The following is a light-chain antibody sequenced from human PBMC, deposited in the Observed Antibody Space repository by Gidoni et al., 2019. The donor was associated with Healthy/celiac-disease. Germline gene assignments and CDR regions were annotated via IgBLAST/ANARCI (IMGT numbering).Light chain of an antibody. Sequence: SYELTQPPSVSVSPGQTASITCPGDKLGDKYACWYQQKPGQSPVLVIYQDSKRPSGIPERFSGSNSGNTATLTISGTQAMDEADYYCQAWDSSTGVFGGGTKLXVX. CDR2: QDS. J-gene: IGLJ2*01. CDR1: KLGDKY. V-gene: IGLV3-1*01. CDR3: QAWDSSTGV.